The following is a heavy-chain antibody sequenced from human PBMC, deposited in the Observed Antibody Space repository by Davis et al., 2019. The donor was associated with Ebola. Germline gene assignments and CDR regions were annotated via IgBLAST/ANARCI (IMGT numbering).Heavy chain of an antibody. D-gene: IGHD3-10*01. CDR3: ASTGSHYYYGIDV. CDR2: ISGSGGST. CDR1: GFTFSSYA. Sequence: GESLKISCAASGFTFSSYAMSCVRQAPGKGLEWVSAISGSGGSTYYADSVKGRFTISRDNSKNTLYLQMNSLRAEDTAVYYCASTGSHYYYGIDVWGQGTTVTVSS. V-gene: IGHV3-23*01. J-gene: IGHJ6*02.